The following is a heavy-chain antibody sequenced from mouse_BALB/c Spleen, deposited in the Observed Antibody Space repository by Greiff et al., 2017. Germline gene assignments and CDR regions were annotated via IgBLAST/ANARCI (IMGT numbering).Heavy chain of an antibody. CDR2: ISSGGSYT. V-gene: IGHV5-6*01. D-gene: IGHD1-1*01. CDR1: GFTFSSYG. CDR3: ARVTVVAKRGAMDY. Sequence: EVQLVESGGDLVKPGGSLKLSCAASGFTFSSYGMSWVRQTPDKRLEWVATISSGGSYTYYPDSVKGRFTISRDNAKNTLYLQMNSLQTDDTAMYYCARVTVVAKRGAMDYWGQGTSVTVSS. J-gene: IGHJ4*01.